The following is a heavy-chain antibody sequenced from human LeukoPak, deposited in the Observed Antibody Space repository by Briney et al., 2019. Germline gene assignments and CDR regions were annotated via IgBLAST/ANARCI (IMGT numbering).Heavy chain of an antibody. D-gene: IGHD3-9*01. CDR1: EYTFTSYD. CDR3: ARASPLLRYFDWWRTRLPGGGENDY. V-gene: IGHV1-8*01. J-gene: IGHJ4*02. CDR2: MNPNSGNT. Sequence: ASVKVSCKASEYTFTSYDINWVRQATGQGLEWMGWMNPNSGNTGYAQKFQGRVTMTRNTSISTAYMELSSLRSEDTAVYYCARASPLLRYFDWWRTRLPGGGENDYWGQGTLVTVSS.